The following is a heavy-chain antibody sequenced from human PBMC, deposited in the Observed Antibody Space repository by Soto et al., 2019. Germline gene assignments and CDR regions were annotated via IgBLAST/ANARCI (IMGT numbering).Heavy chain of an antibody. CDR1: GFTFSSYA. Sequence: AGGSLRLSCAASGFTFSSYAMSWVRQAPGKGLEWVSAISGSGGSTYYADSVKGRFTISRDNSKNTLYLQMNSLRAEDTAVYYCAKVGSSGWYHYRFDPWGQGTLVTVSS. V-gene: IGHV3-23*01. D-gene: IGHD6-19*01. J-gene: IGHJ5*02. CDR3: AKVGSSGWYHYRFDP. CDR2: ISGSGGST.